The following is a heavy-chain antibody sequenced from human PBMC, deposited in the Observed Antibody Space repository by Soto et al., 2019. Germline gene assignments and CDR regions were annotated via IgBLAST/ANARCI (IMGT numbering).Heavy chain of an antibody. CDR1: GFTFSSYA. CDR3: AKDSIAARPQMYYFDY. V-gene: IGHV3-23*01. CDR2: ISGSGGST. D-gene: IGHD6-6*01. Sequence: GGSLRLSCAASGFTFSSYAMSWVRQAPGKGLEWVSAISGSGGSTYYADSVKGRFTISRDNSKNTLYLQMNSLRAEDTAVYYCAKDSIAARPQMYYFDYWGQGTLVTVSS. J-gene: IGHJ4*02.